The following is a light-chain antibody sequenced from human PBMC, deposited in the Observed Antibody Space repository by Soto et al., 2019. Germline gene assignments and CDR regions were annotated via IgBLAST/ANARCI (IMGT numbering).Light chain of an antibody. CDR3: QQHKNWHWT. CDR1: QTVSGC. V-gene: IGKV3D-11*02. CDR2: DAS. Sequence: TQSPSTLSLTPGDRVTLSCRASQTVSGCLLWYQQKPGQAPRLLMYDASTKSAGAAARFSGSGSATDFTLPISSLQPEDFAAYYCQQHKNWHWTFGQGRRLEIK. J-gene: IGKJ5*01.